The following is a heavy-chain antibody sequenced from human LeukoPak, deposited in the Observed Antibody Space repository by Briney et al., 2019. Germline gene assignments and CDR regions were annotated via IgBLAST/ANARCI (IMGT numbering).Heavy chain of an antibody. CDR3: AKRGIVIRAVIIIGFHKEAYYFNY. Sequence: GGSLRLSCVVSGITLSNYGMSWVRQAPGKGLEWVSGISERGGSTNYADSVKGRFIISRDTSKNTVYLQMNSLRVEDTAVYFCAKRGIVIRAVIIIGFHKEAYYFNYWGQGILVTVSS. CDR2: ISERGGST. V-gene: IGHV3-23*01. CDR1: GITLSNYG. J-gene: IGHJ4*02. D-gene: IGHD3-10*01.